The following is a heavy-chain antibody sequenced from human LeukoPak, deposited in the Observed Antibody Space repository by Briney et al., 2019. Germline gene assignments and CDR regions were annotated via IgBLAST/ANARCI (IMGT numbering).Heavy chain of an antibody. CDR3: AKDGNWNYVGGSYFDY. D-gene: IGHD1-7*01. Sequence: PGGSLRLSCAASGFTFSSYAMSWVRQAPGKGLEWVSAISGSGGSTYYADSVKGRFTISRDNSKNTLYLQMNSLRAEDTAVYYCAKDGNWNYVGGSYFDYWGQGTLVTVSS. CDR2: ISGSGGST. CDR1: GFTFSSYA. J-gene: IGHJ4*02. V-gene: IGHV3-23*01.